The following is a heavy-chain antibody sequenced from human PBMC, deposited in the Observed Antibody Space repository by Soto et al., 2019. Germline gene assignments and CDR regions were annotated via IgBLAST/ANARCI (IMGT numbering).Heavy chain of an antibody. Sequence: EVQLVESGGGLVQPGGSLRLSCAASGFTLSDYYMHWVRQAPGKGLVWVSLINGDGSVTGYADSVKGRFTISRDNAKNSLYLQMNSLRVEDTSVYYCARAGYCGPGCYYYFDYWGQGTLVTVSS. V-gene: IGHV3-74*01. CDR1: GFTLSDYY. D-gene: IGHD2-21*02. CDR3: ARAGYCGPGCYYYFDY. J-gene: IGHJ4*02. CDR2: INGDGSVT.